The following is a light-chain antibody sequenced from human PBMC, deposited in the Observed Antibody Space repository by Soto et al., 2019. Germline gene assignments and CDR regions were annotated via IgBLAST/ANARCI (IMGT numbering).Light chain of an antibody. V-gene: IGLV2-14*01. CDR1: SSDVGGYYY. Sequence: QSVLTQPASVSGSPGQSITISCTGTSSDVGGYYYVSWYQHHPGKAPKLMIYQVSNRPSGVSNRFSGSKPGNTASLTISGLQAEDEADYYCSSYTSSNTFYVFGTGTKVTVL. CDR2: QVS. CDR3: SSYTSSNTFYV. J-gene: IGLJ1*01.